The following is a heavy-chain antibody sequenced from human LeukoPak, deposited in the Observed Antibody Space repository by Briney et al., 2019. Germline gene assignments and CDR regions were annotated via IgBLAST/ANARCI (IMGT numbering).Heavy chain of an antibody. J-gene: IGHJ4*02. V-gene: IGHV3-48*04. CDR3: ARADTTMVDPYIDY. CDR1: GFTFSSYS. CDR2: ISSGSSTI. D-gene: IGHD5-18*01. Sequence: GGSLRLSCAASGFTFSSYSMNWVRQAPGKGLEWVSYISSGSSTIYYADSVKGRFTISRDNAKNSLYLQMNSLRAEDTAVYYCARADTTMVDPYIDYWGQGTLVTVSS.